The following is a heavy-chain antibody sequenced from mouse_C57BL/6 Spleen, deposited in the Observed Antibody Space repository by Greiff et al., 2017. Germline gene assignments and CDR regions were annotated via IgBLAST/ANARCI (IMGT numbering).Heavy chain of an antibody. CDR1: GYTFTGYW. CDR2: ILPGSGST. J-gene: IGHJ2*01. V-gene: IGHV1-9*01. CDR3: AMITTVVATDY. Sequence: VQLQQSGAELMKPGASVKLSCKATGYTFTGYWIEWVKQRPGQGLEWIGEILPGSGSTNYNEKFKGKATFTADTSSNTAYMQLSSLTTEDSANYYGAMITTVVATDYWGQGTTLTVSS. D-gene: IGHD1-1*01.